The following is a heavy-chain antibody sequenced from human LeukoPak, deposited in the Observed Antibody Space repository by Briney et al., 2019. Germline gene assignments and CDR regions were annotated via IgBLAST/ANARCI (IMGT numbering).Heavy chain of an antibody. V-gene: IGHV4-34*01. D-gene: IGHD3-16*01. CDR2: INHNGKT. CDR3: ARGWGGFDS. Sequence: SQTLSLTCGVHGGSFSGYYCNWIRQSPGKGLEWIGHINHNGKTNYNPSLKSRVTISVDTSKNQFSLTLTSVTAADTAVYFCARGWGGFDSWGQGTLVTVSS. CDR1: GGSFSGYY. J-gene: IGHJ5*01.